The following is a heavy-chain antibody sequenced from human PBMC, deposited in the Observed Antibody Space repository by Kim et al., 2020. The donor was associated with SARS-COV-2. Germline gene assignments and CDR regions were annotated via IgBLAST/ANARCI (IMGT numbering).Heavy chain of an antibody. V-gene: IGHV4-59*13. D-gene: IGHD1-1*01. CDR1: GGSISSYY. J-gene: IGHJ4*02. Sequence: SETLSLTCTVSGGSISSYYWSWIRQPPGKGLEWIGYIYYSGSTNYNPSLKSRVTISVDTSKNQFSLKLSSVTAADTAVYYCARSGYNERGGVDYWGQGTLVTVSS. CDR3: ARSGYNERGGVDY. CDR2: IYYSGST.